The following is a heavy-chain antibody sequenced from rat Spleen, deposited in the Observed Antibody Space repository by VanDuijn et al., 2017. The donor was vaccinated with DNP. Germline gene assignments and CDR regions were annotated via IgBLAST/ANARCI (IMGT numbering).Heavy chain of an antibody. V-gene: IGHV2S12*01. D-gene: IGHD1-12*02. Sequence: QVQLKESGPGLVQPSQTLSLTCTVSGFSLTSYGVSWVRQPPGKGLEWIAAISSGGSTYYNSALKSRLSISRDTSKKQVFLKMNSLQTEDTAMYFCARRITMMVVITTGYWGQGVMVTVSS. CDR2: ISSGGST. J-gene: IGHJ2*01. CDR3: ARRITMMVVITTGY. CDR1: GFSLTSYG.